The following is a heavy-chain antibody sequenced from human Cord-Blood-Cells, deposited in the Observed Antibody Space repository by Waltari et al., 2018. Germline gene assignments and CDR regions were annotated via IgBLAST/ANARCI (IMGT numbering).Heavy chain of an antibody. CDR2: MNPNSGKT. D-gene: IGHD2-2*01. CDR1: GYTFTSYD. Sequence: QVQLVQSGAEVKKPGAAVQVSCKASGYTFTSYDSNVVRQATGQGLEWIGWMNPNSGKTGYAQKFQGRVTMTRNTSISTAYMELSSLRSEDTAVYYCARGCSSTSCYENLDYWGQGTLVTVSS. CDR3: ARGCSSTSCYENLDY. V-gene: IGHV1-8*01. J-gene: IGHJ4*02.